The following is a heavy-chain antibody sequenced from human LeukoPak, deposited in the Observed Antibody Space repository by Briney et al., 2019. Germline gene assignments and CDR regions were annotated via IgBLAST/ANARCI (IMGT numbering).Heavy chain of an antibody. CDR1: GYSFTSYW. CDR3: ARIRRGFYQRTGPFDY. D-gene: IGHD3/OR15-3a*01. J-gene: IGHJ4*02. CDR2: IYPGDSDT. V-gene: IGHV5-51*01. Sequence: GESLKISCKGSGYSFTSYWIGWVRQMPGKGLEWMGIIYPGDSDTRYSPSFQGQVSISADKSINTAFLQWTSLQASDTAVYYCARIRRGFYQRTGPFDYWGQGTLVTVSS.